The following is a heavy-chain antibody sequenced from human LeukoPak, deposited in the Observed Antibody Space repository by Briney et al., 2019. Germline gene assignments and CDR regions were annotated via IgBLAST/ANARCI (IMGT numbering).Heavy chain of an antibody. CDR3: TKDLTGYYDY. CDR1: GFTFSNFW. D-gene: IGHD3-9*01. CDR2: INTDGSTT. Sequence: GGSLRLSCEVSGFTFSNFWMHWVRQAPGKGLVWVSRINTDGSTTTYADSVKGRFTISRDNAKNTLYLQMNSLRAEDTAIYYCTKDLTGYYDYWGQGTLVSVSS. J-gene: IGHJ4*02. V-gene: IGHV3-74*01.